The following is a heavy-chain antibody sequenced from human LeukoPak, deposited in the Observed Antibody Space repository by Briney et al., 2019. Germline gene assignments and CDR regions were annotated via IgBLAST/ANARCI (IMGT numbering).Heavy chain of an antibody. V-gene: IGHV3-66*01. CDR3: ARDLTVAAGASGY. CDR1: GFSVSNTY. D-gene: IGHD6-13*01. Sequence: GGSLRLSCEASGFSVSNTYMTWVRQAPGKGLEWVSAIYSGGGTYYADSVKGRFTISRDNSKNTLSLQMNSLRVEDTAVYFCARDLTVAAGASGYWGQGTLVTVSS. J-gene: IGHJ4*02. CDR2: IYSGGGT.